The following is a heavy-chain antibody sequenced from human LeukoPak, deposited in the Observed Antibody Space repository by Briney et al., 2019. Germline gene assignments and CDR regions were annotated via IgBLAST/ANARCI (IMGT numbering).Heavy chain of an antibody. CDR1: GVTFSSYA. D-gene: IGHD3-10*01. Sequence: GGSLRLSCAASGVTFSSYAMSWVRQAPGKGLEWVSAISGSGGSTYYADSVKGRFTLSRDNSKNTLYLQMNRLRAEHTAVYYCAKARVGGFGTLRDWFDPWGQGTLVTVSS. CDR3: AKARVGGFGTLRDWFDP. J-gene: IGHJ5*02. CDR2: ISGSGGST. V-gene: IGHV3-23*01.